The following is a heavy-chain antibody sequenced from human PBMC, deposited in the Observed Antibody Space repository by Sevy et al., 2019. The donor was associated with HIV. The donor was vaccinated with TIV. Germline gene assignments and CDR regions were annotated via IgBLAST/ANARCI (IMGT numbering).Heavy chain of an antibody. Sequence: GESLKISCKGSGYNFTPYWIGWVRQMPGKGLEWMGIILPSDSDTGYSPSFQGQVTISVDKSINTAYLQWNSLKAPDTAIYYCARQGDSDGFDYWGQGTLVTVSS. CDR2: ILPSDSDT. D-gene: IGHD2-21*02. CDR3: ARQGDSDGFDY. CDR1: GYNFTPYW. V-gene: IGHV5-51*01. J-gene: IGHJ4*02.